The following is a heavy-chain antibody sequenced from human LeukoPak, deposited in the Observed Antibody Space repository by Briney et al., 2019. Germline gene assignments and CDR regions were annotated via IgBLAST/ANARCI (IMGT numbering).Heavy chain of an antibody. CDR1: GGSISSYY. D-gene: IGHD3-10*01. Sequence: SETLSLTCTVSGGSISSYYWSWIRQPAGKGLGWIGRIFTSGSTNYNPSLKSRVTMSVDTSKNQFSLKLSSVTAADTAVYYCARSYGSGSYYYFDYWGQGTLVTVSS. CDR3: ARSYGSGSYYYFDY. CDR2: IFTSGST. J-gene: IGHJ4*02. V-gene: IGHV4-4*07.